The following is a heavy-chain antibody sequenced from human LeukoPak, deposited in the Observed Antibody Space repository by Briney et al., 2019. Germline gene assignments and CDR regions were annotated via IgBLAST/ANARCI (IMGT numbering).Heavy chain of an antibody. CDR3: AKEIHDSSGYYSYFEY. D-gene: IGHD3-22*01. V-gene: IGHV3-23*01. Sequence: TGGSLRLSCAASGFTFSSYGMSWVRQAPGKGLEWVSGISGSGGSTYYRDSVKGRFTISRDSSKNTLYLQMNSLRAEDTAVYYCAKEIHDSSGYYSYFEYWGQGTLVTVSS. CDR2: ISGSGGST. J-gene: IGHJ4*02. CDR1: GFTFSSYG.